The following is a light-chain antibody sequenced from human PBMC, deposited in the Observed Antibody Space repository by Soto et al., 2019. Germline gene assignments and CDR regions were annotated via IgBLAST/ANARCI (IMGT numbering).Light chain of an antibody. CDR1: QSISNY. V-gene: IGKV1-39*01. CDR3: QDTFSTPSFT. Sequence: IQMTQSPSSLSASVGDGVTMTCRASQSISNYVNWYQQKPGKAPKLLIYAASRLQSGVPSRFSGTGSRTDFTLTISSLQPEDFATHYCQDTFSTPSFTFAGGTKVEI. CDR2: AAS. J-gene: IGKJ4*01.